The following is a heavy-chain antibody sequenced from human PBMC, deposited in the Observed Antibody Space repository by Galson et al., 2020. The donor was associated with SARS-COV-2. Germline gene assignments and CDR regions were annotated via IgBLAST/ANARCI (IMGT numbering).Heavy chain of an antibody. CDR1: GFTFSSYA. CDR2: ISATGVTT. CDR3: AKDWEIFGVVIWVGYFQH. J-gene: IGHJ1*01. Sequence: GGSLRLSCEASGFTFSSYAMSWVRQAPGKGRGWVSAISATGVTTYYADSVTGRFTISRDNSKNTLYLQMNSLRARDTAVYYCAKDWEIFGVVIWVGYFQHWGQGTLVTVSS. V-gene: IGHV3-23*01. D-gene: IGHD3-3*01.